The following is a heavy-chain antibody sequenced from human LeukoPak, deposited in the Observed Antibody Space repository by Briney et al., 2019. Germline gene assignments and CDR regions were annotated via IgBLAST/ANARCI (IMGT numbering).Heavy chain of an antibody. J-gene: IGHJ6*02. CDR2: INPNNGAT. V-gene: IGHV1-2*06. Sequence: ASVKVSCKASGYTFTGYYMHWVRQAPGQGLEWMGRINPNNGATNYAQKLQGRVTITGDTSISTAYMELSSLRSEDTAVYYCARSALTYYYGMDVWGQGTTVTVSS. CDR3: ARSALTYYYGMDV. CDR1: GYTFTGYY.